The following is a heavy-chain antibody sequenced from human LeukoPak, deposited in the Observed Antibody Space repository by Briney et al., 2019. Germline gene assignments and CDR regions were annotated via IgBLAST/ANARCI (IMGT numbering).Heavy chain of an antibody. CDR2: IYTSGST. J-gene: IGHJ3*02. Sequence: GGSLRLSCAVSGFTVSSTYMSWVRQAPGKGLEWVSVIYTSGSTNYADSVKGRFTISRDNSKNTLYLQMNSLRAEDTAVYYCARARSSYGYGDAFDIWGQGTMVTVSS. V-gene: IGHV3-66*03. CDR3: ARARSSYGYGDAFDI. CDR1: GFTVSSTY. D-gene: IGHD5-18*01.